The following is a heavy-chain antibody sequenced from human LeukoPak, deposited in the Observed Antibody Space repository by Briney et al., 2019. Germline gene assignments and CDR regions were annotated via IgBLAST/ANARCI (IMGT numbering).Heavy chain of an antibody. D-gene: IGHD2-8*01. V-gene: IGHV3-23*01. J-gene: IGHJ6*03. CDR1: GFTFSSYA. CDR3: AGRYCTNGVCSPYYYYMDV. CDR2: ISGSRGST. Sequence: GGSLRLSCAASGFTFSSYAMSWVRQAPGKGLEWVSGISGSRGSTYYADSVKGRFTISRDNSKNTLYLQMNSLRAEDTAVYYCAGRYCTNGVCSPYYYYMDVWGKGTTVTVSS.